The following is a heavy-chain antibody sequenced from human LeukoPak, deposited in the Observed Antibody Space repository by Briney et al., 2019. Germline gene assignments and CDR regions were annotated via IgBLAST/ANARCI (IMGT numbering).Heavy chain of an antibody. D-gene: IGHD5-12*01. V-gene: IGHV4-34*01. CDR1: GGSFSGYY. Sequence: SETLSLTCAVYGGSFSGYYWSWIRQPPGKGLEWIGEINHSGSTNYNPSLKSRVTKSVDTSKNQFSLKLSSVTAADTAVYYCARGKGLGGYYYYYYMDVWGKGTTVTVSS. CDR3: ARGKGLGGYYYYYYMDV. J-gene: IGHJ6*03. CDR2: INHSGST.